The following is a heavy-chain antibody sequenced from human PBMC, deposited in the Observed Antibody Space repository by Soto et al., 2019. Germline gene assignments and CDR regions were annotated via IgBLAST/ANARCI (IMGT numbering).Heavy chain of an antibody. CDR2: ISSDGSTT. J-gene: IGHJ4*02. V-gene: IGHV3-74*01. CDR1: GFTFSSYW. D-gene: IGHD1-26*01. Sequence: EVQLVESGGGLVQPGGSLRLSCEASGFTFSSYWMHWVRQVPGRGLVWVALISSDGSTTNYADIVKGRFTISRDNAKSTLYLQMNSLRAEYTAVYYCARLTVVAADPTDYWGQGTLVTVSS. CDR3: ARLTVVAADPTDY.